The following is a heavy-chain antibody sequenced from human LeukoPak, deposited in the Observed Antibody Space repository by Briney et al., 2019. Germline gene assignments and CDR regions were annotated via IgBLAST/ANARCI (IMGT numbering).Heavy chain of an antibody. CDR2: IYYSGST. V-gene: IGHV4-59*12. J-gene: IGHJ4*02. Sequence: SETLSLTCTVSGGSISSYYWSWIRQPPGKGLEWIGYIYYSGSTNYNPSLKSRVTMSVDTSKNQFSLKLSSVTAADTAVYYCASLVADYDSSGYPSFDYWGQGTLVTVSS. CDR3: ASLVADYDSSGYPSFDY. D-gene: IGHD3-22*01. CDR1: GGSISSYY.